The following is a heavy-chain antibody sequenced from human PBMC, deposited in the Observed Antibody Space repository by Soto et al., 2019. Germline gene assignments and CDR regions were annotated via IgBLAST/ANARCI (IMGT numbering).Heavy chain of an antibody. CDR1: GGSISSSSYY. V-gene: IGHV4-61*05. J-gene: IGHJ4*02. D-gene: IGHD1-26*01. CDR2: IYYTGST. CDR3: ASAGSYLGEDY. Sequence: SETLSLTCTVSGGSISSSSYYWAWVRQPPGKGLEWIGYIYYTGSTNYNPSLKSRVTISVDTSKNQFSLKLSSVTAADTAVYYCASAGSYLGEDYWGQGTLVTVSS.